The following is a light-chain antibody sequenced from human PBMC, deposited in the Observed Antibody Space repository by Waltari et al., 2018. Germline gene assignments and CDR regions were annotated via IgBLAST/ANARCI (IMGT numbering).Light chain of an antibody. CDR1: SSDVGGFYF. V-gene: IGLV2-14*03. Sequence: QSALTQPASVSGSPGQSITISCPGTSSDVGGFYFVSWYQQHPAKAPKLIISNVSRRPSGVSYRFSGSKSGNRASLTISGLQAEDEATYYCSSYTSDYTYVFGTGTEVTVV. J-gene: IGLJ1*01. CDR3: SSYTSDYTYV. CDR2: NVS.